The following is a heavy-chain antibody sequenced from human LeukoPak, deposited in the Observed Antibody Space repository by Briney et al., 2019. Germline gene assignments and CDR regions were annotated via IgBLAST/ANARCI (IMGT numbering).Heavy chain of an antibody. J-gene: IGHJ4*02. V-gene: IGHV3-48*04. CDR1: GFTFSSYS. CDR2: ISSSSNTI. Sequence: GGSLRLSCAASGFTFSSYSMNLVRQAPGKGLEWVSYISSSSNTIDYADSVKGRFTISRDNARNSLYLQMNSLRVEDTAVYYCARRAIWGQGTLVTVSS. CDR3: ARRAI.